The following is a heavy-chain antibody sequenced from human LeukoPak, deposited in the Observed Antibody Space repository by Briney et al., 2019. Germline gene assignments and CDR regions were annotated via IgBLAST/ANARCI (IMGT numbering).Heavy chain of an antibody. CDR3: ATEFYSNGYNF. CDR2: IKSRTDGGTT. J-gene: IGHJ4*02. CDR1: GFTFSSAW. V-gene: IGHV3-15*01. D-gene: IGHD5-24*01. Sequence: TGGSLRLSCPGSGFTFSSAWMTWVRQIPGKGLEWVGHIKSRTDGGTTDYAAPVKGRFTISRDDSKNTVYLQMNSLKTEDSAVYFCATEFYSNGYNFWGQGTPVIVSS.